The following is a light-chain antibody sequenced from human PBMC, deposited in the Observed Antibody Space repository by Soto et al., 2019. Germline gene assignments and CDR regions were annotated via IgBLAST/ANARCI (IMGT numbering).Light chain of an antibody. J-gene: IGKJ1*01. CDR1: QSVSNNY. V-gene: IGKV3-20*01. Sequence: VITQSPATLSVSPGERATLSCRASQSVSNNYLAWYQQKPGQAPRLLIYSASSRATGIPDRFSGSGSGADYTLTISSLEPEDSAMYYCQQYGYSFWTFGQGTKVDIK. CDR2: SAS. CDR3: QQYGYSFWT.